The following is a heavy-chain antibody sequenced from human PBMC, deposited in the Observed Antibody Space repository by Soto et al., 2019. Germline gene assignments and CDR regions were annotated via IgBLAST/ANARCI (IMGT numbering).Heavy chain of an antibody. CDR1: GGTFSSYA. D-gene: IGHD2-15*01. J-gene: IGHJ6*02. CDR2: NIPIFGTA. Sequence: QVQLVQSGAEVKKPGSSVKVSCKASGGTFSSYAISWVRQAPGQGLEWMGGNIPIFGTANSAQKFQGRVTITADESTSTAYMELSSLRSEDTAVYYCARHSCCSTPNYYYGMDVWGQGTTVTVSS. CDR3: ARHSCCSTPNYYYGMDV. V-gene: IGHV1-69*12.